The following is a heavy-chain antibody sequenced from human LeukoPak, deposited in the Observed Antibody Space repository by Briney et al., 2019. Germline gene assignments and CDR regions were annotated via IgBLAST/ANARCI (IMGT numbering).Heavy chain of an antibody. V-gene: IGHV4-39*01. J-gene: IGHJ5*02. CDR2: IYSSGST. CDR1: GGSISSSSYYY. CDR3: ARHYGP. D-gene: IGHD4-17*01. Sequence: SETLSLTCTVSGGSISSSSYYYWGWIRQPPGKGLEWIGSIYSSGSTYYNPSLKSRVTISVDTSKNQFSLKLTSVTAADTAVYYCARHYGPWGQGTLVTVSS.